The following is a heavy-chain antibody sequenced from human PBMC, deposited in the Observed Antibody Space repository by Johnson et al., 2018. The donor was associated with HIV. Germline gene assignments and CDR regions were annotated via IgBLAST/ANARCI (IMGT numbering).Heavy chain of an antibody. CDR2: ISYDGSNK. Sequence: QVQLVESGGGVVQPGRSLRLSCAASGFTFSSYGMHWVRQAPGKGLEWVAVISYDGSNKYYADSVKGLSTISRDNSNNTLFLQMNSLRADDTGVYYCAKDKFMFLDNPVDAFDGWGQGTMVTVSS. V-gene: IGHV3-30*18. CDR1: GFTFSSYG. J-gene: IGHJ3*01. D-gene: IGHD3/OR15-3a*01. CDR3: AKDKFMFLDNPVDAFDG.